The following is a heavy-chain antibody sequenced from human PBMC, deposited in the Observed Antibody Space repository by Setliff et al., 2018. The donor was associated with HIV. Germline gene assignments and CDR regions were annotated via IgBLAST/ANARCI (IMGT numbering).Heavy chain of an antibody. Sequence: ASVKVSCKASGFSFISSAMQWVRQAPGQGLEWMGRINPNSGGTNYAQKFQGRVTMTRDTSISTAYMELSSLRSEDTAVYYFAKTFRHHFGSGPYWSSTLYLDYWGQGTMVTVSS. CDR1: GFSFISSA. CDR3: AKTFRHHFGSGPYWSSTLYLDY. CDR2: INPNSGGT. V-gene: IGHV1-2*06. J-gene: IGHJ4*02. D-gene: IGHD3-10*01.